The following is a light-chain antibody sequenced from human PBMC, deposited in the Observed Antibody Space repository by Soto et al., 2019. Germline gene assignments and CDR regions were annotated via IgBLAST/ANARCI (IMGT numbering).Light chain of an antibody. CDR2: GAS. CDR3: QQYNNWPPT. J-gene: IGKJ1*01. Sequence: ETVMTQSPVALSVSPGERATLPCRASQSVGSSLAWYQQKVGQAPRLLIYGASSRATGVPARFSGSGSGTEFTLTISGLQSEDFAVYYCQQYNNWPPTFGQGTKVEIK. V-gene: IGKV3-15*01. CDR1: QSVGSS.